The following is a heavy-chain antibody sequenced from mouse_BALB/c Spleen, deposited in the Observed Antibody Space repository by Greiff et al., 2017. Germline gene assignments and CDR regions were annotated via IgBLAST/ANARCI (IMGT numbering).Heavy chain of an antibody. J-gene: IGHJ4*01. V-gene: IGHV3-2*02. CDR3: ARYDYDEAMDY. Sequence: VQLQESGPGLVKPSQSLSLTCTVTGYSITSDYAWNWIRQFPGNQLEWMGYISYSGSTSYNPSLKSRISITRDTSKNQFFLQLNSVTTEDTATYYCARYDYDEAMDYWGQGTSVTVSS. CDR1: GYSITSDYA. CDR2: ISYSGST. D-gene: IGHD2-4*01.